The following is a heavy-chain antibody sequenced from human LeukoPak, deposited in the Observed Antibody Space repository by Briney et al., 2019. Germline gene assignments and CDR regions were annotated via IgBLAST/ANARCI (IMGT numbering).Heavy chain of an antibody. CDR3: ARLMTTVTTLVVGLDY. V-gene: IGHV4-39*01. CDR1: GGSISSSSYY. D-gene: IGHD4-17*01. J-gene: IGHJ4*02. CDR2: IYYSGST. Sequence: SETPSLTCTVSGGSISSSSYYWGWIRQPPGKGLEWIGSIYYSGSTYYNPSLKSRVAMSVDTSKNQFSLKLSSVTAADTAVYYCARLMTTVTTLVVGLDYWGQGTLVTVSS.